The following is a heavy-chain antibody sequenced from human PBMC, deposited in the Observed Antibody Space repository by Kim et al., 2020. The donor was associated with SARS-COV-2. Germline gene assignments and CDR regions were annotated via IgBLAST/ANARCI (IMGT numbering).Heavy chain of an antibody. D-gene: IGHD5-18*01. V-gene: IGHV4-59*13. CDR3: VRDRGYTYGTIFDS. CDR2: ISYSGKT. J-gene: IGHJ4*02. Sequence: SETLSLTCSVSGGSIRSYYWTWIRAPPGKGLEWIGYISYSGKTNYSPSLKSRLIISLDTSKNQFSLKLSSVTAADTAVYYCVRDRGYTYGTIFDSWGQGAPVTVSS. CDR1: GGSIRSYY.